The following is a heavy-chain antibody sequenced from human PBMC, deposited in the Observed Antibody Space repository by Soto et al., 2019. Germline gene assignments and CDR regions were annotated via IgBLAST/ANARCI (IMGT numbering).Heavy chain of an antibody. D-gene: IGHD1-7*01. CDR3: ARDSNRRITGTSDY. Sequence: ASVKVSCKASGGTFSSYAISWVRQAPGQGLEWMGGIIPIFGTANYAQKFQGRVTITADESTSTAYMELSSLRSEDTAVYYCARDSNRRITGTSDYWGQGTLVTVSS. V-gene: IGHV1-69*13. CDR1: GGTFSSYA. CDR2: IIPIFGTA. J-gene: IGHJ4*02.